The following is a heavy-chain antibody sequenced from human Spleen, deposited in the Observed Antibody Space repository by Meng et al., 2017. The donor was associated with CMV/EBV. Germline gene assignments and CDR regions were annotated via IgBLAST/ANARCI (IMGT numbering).Heavy chain of an antibody. D-gene: IGHD3-9*01. CDR1: GYTFTAYG. CDR2: VSPYNGNT. V-gene: IGHV1-18*01. CDR3: ARVRDVLAAQGVRYSDY. J-gene: IGHJ4*02. Sequence: ASVKVSCKASGYTFTAYGVSWVRQAPGQGLEWMGWVSPYNGNTIYAQKIQGRVTMTTATSTSTAYMELRSLRSDDTAVYYCARVRDVLAAQGVRYSDYSGQGTLVTVSS.